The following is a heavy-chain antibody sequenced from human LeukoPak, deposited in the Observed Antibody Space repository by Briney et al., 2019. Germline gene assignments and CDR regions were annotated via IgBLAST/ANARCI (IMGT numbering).Heavy chain of an antibody. CDR3: AKYPYYDFWSGYPDNWFDP. D-gene: IGHD3-3*01. CDR2: ISYDGSNK. CDR1: GFTFSSYG. J-gene: IGHJ5*02. Sequence: PGRSLRLSCAASGFTFSSYGMHWVRQAPGKGLEWVAVISYDGSNKYYADSVKGRFTISRDNSKNTLYLQMNSLRAEDTAVYYCAKYPYYDFWSGYPDNWFDPWGQGTLVTVSS. V-gene: IGHV3-30*18.